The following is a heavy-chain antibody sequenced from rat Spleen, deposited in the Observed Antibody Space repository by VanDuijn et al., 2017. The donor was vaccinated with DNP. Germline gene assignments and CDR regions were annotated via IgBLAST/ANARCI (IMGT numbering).Heavy chain of an antibody. CDR2: ITSGRGST. CDR3: ATHGAYIGLNWFAY. V-gene: IGHV5S13*01. D-gene: IGHD1-7*01. CDR1: GFSLTSNS. J-gene: IGHJ3*01. Sequence: VQLKESGPGLVQPSQTLSLTCTVSGFSLTSNSVHWVRQPPGKGLEWIASITSGRGSTSYLDSVRGRFTISRDDAKDTLSLQMYSLRSEDTATYYCATHGAYIGLNWFAYWGQGTLVTVSS.